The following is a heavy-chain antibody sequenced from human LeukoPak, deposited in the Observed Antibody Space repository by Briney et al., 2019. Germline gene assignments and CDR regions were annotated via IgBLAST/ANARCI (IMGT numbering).Heavy chain of an antibody. J-gene: IGHJ4*02. D-gene: IGHD6-19*01. CDR2: IYYSGST. CDR3: ARNLYSSGWPIDY. V-gene: IGHV4-31*03. Sequence: SQTLSLTCTVSGGSISSGGYYWSWIRQHPGTGLEWIGYIYYSGSTYYNPSLKSRVTISVDTSKNQFSLKLSSVTAADTAVYYCARNLYSSGWPIDYWGQGTLVTVSS. CDR1: GGSISSGGYY.